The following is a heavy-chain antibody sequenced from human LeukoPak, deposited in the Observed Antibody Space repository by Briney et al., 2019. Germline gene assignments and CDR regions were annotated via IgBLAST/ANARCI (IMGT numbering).Heavy chain of an antibody. J-gene: IGHJ6*04. V-gene: IGHV3-15*01. CDR3: TTRLWFGELRGSYGMDV. CDR1: GFTFSYSW. CDR2: YKRKTDGGTT. Sequence: GASLRLSCGACGFTFSYSWMSWLRQARGEGVEGGGRYKRKTDGGTTDYAAPVIGRFTSSSDDPKNSLYVQMNSLKTEDTAEYHCTTRLWFGELRGSYGMDVWGKGTKVSVSS. D-gene: IGHD3-10*01.